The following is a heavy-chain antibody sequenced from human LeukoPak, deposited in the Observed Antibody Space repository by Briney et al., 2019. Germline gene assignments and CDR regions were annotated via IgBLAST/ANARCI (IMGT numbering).Heavy chain of an antibody. V-gene: IGHV1-2*02. D-gene: IGHD1-20*01. J-gene: IGHJ4*02. CDR1: GYTFTDCY. Sequence: ASVKVSCKTAGYTFTDCYMHWVRQAPGQGLEWMGWINPNSGGTKYAQKFQGRVTMTRDTSINTAYMELSRLTYNDTAVYYCAGLPRYNWNEPLDYWGQGTLVTVSS. CDR2: INPNSGGT. CDR3: AGLPRYNWNEPLDY.